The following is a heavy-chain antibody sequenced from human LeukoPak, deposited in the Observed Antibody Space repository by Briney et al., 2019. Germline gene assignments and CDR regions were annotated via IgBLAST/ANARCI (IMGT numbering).Heavy chain of an antibody. Sequence: SETLSLTCTVSGGSISSYYWSWIRPPPGKGLEWIGYLYYSGSTNYNPSLKSRVTISVDTSKNQFSLKLSSVTAADTAVYHCARAGAVADPYYYYGMDVWGQGTTVTVSS. CDR1: GGSISSYY. V-gene: IGHV4-59*01. CDR3: ARAGAVADPYYYYGMDV. CDR2: LYYSGST. D-gene: IGHD6-19*01. J-gene: IGHJ6*02.